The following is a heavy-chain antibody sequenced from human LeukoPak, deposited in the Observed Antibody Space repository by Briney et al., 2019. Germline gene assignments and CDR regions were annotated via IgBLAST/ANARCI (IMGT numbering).Heavy chain of an antibody. D-gene: IGHD6-13*01. CDR2: ISAYNGNT. CDR1: GYTFTSYG. V-gene: IGHV1-18*01. J-gene: IGHJ4*02. Sequence: GASVKVSFKASGYTFTSYGITWVRQAPGQGLEWMGWISAYNGNTNYAQKLQGRVTMTTDTSTSTAYMELRSLRSDDTAIYYCARDGHSSSWPYYFDYWGQGTLVTVSS. CDR3: ARDGHSSSWPYYFDY.